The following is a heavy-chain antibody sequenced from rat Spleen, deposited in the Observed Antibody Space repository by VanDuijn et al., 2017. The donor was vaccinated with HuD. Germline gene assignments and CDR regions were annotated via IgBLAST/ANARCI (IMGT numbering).Heavy chain of an antibody. J-gene: IGHJ2*01. D-gene: IGHD1-4*01. CDR1: GFSLTNNS. V-gene: IGHV2-70*01. Sequence: QVQLKESGPGLVQPSQTLSLTCTVSGFSLTNNSVGWVRQPLGKGLVWMGTIWTGGNTGYNSALKSRLTFSRDTSKSQVFLKINSLQTEDTAVYFCASGIHDYWGQGVMVTVSS. CDR3: ASGIHDY. CDR2: IWTGGNT.